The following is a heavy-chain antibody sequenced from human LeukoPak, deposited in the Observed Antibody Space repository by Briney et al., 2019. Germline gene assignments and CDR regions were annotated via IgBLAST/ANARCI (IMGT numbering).Heavy chain of an antibody. V-gene: IGHV4-34*01. Sequence: SETLSLTCAVYGGSFSGYYWSWIRQPPGKGLEWIGEINHSGSTNYNPSLKSRVTISVDTSKNQLSLKLSSVTAADTAVYYCARGTVWFDPWGQGTLVTVSS. J-gene: IGHJ5*02. CDR1: GGSFSGYY. CDR3: ARGTVWFDP. CDR2: INHSGST. D-gene: IGHD4-17*01.